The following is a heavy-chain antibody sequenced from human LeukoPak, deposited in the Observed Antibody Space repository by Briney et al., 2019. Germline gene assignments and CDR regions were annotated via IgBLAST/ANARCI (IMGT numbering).Heavy chain of an antibody. V-gene: IGHV4-39*07. J-gene: IGHJ4*02. CDR1: GGSISSKTYF. D-gene: IGHD6-13*01. Sequence: PSETLSLTCSVSGGSISSKTYFWGWIRQPPGKGLEWIGSIYYSGSTYYNPSLSSRVTISEDTSKNQLSLRLSSVTAADTAVYYCARGATTAGLRFDFWGQGILVTVSS. CDR3: ARGATTAGLRFDF. CDR2: IYYSGST.